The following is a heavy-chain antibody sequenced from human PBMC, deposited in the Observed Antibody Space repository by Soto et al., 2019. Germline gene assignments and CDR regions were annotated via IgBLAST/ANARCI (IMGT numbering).Heavy chain of an antibody. V-gene: IGHV1-18*01. CDR1: GYTFTSYG. J-gene: IGHJ6*02. CDR2: ISAYNGNT. Sequence: ASVKVSCKASGYTFTSYGISWVRQAPGQGHEWMGWISAYNGNTNYAQKLQGRVTMTTDTSTSTAYMELRSLRSDDTAVYYCARDSGLVITRTTYYYYGMDVWGQGTTVTVSS. CDR3: ARDSGLVITRTTYYYYGMDV. D-gene: IGHD3-9*01.